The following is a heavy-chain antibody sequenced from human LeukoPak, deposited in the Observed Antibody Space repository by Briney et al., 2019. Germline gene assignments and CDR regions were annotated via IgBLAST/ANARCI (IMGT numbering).Heavy chain of an antibody. Sequence: GAXXKVSCKASGYTFTSYYMHWVRQAPGQGLEWMGIINPSGGSTSYAQKFQGRVTMTRDMSTSTAYMELSSLRSEDTAVYYCARGRYSSSWYNWFDPWGQGTLVTVSS. CDR1: GYTFTSYY. J-gene: IGHJ5*02. D-gene: IGHD6-13*01. CDR2: INPSGGST. CDR3: ARGRYSSSWYNWFDP. V-gene: IGHV1-46*01.